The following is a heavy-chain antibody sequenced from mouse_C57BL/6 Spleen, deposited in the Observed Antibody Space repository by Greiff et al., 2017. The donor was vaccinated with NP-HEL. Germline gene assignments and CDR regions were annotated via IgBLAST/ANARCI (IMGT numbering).Heavy chain of an antibody. CDR1: GYTFTDHT. CDR3: ARGGAYYGSSYVRYCDY. J-gene: IGHJ2*01. D-gene: IGHD1-1*01. CDR2: IYPRDGST. Sequence: QVQLQQSDAELVKPGASVKISCKVSGYTFTDHTIHWMKQRPEQGLEWIGYIYPRDGSTKYNEKFKGQATLTADKSSSTAYMQINSLTSDDSAAYCCARGGAYYGSSYVRYCDYWGQGTTLTVSS. V-gene: IGHV1-78*01.